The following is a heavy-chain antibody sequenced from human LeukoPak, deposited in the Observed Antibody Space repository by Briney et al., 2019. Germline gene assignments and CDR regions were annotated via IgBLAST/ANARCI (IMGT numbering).Heavy chain of an antibody. CDR2: LSNRAYST. J-gene: IGHJ5*02. CDR3: VRGKRRYDP. CDR1: GFNFSDYY. D-gene: IGHD3-9*01. V-gene: IGHV3-11*01. Sequence: GASLRLSCAASGFNFSDYYMSCIHHARGSGLECVSYLSNRAYSTYYAFSVSGCFTISRDNAKNALYLQMNSLRVEDTAVYFCVRGKRRYDPRGQRTRVTVSS.